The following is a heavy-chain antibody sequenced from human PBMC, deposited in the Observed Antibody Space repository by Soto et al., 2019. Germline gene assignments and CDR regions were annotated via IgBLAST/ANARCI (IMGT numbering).Heavy chain of an antibody. J-gene: IGHJ4*02. CDR3: ARVRGYSGRYFDY. CDR1: GGSFSGYY. CDR2: INHSGST. V-gene: IGHV4-34*01. Sequence: SETLSLTCAVYGGSFSGYYWSWIRQPPGKGLEWIGEINHSGSTNYNPSLKSRVTISVDTSKNQFSLKLSSVTAADTAVYYCARVRGYSGRYFDYWGQGTLVT. D-gene: IGHD5-12*01.